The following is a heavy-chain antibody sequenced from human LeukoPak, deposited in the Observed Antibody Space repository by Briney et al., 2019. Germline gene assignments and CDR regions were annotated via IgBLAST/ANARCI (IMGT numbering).Heavy chain of an antibody. D-gene: IGHD6-19*01. Sequence: ASVKVSCKASRYTLTSYGISWVRQAPGQGLEWMGWISAYNGNTNYAQKVQGRVTMTTDTSTSTAYMELRSLRSDDTAVYYCARKSSGWYSNYYYYMDVWGKGTTVTVSS. CDR1: RYTLTSYG. CDR3: ARKSSGWYSNYYYYMDV. CDR2: ISAYNGNT. J-gene: IGHJ6*03. V-gene: IGHV1-18*01.